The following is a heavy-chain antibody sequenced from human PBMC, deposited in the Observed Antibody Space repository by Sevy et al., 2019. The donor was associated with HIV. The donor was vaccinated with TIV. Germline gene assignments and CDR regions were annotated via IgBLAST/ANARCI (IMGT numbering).Heavy chain of an antibody. CDR1: GFTLSNYA. V-gene: IGHV3-30*04. D-gene: IGHD3-16*01. Sequence: GGSLRLSCAASGFTLSNYAVHWVRQAPGKGLEWVALISHDEIVREYAYSVKGRFTISRDNSKNTVYLQMNSLRADDTAVYYCARDLPHLLPWELSRGSDSWGQGTLVTVSS. J-gene: IGHJ4*02. CDR3: ARDLPHLLPWELSRGSDS. CDR2: ISHDEIVR.